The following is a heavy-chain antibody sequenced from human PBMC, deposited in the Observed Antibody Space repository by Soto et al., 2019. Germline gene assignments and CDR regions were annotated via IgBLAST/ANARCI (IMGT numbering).Heavy chain of an antibody. Sequence: QVQLVQSGAEVKKPGASVTVSCKASGYTFTSYAMHWVRQAPGQRLEWMGWINAGNGNTQYSQKFQGRVTITRDTSASTAYMELSSLRSEDTAGYYCARARGGSYYGPDAFDIWGQGTMVTVSS. V-gene: IGHV1-3*01. J-gene: IGHJ3*02. CDR1: GYTFTSYA. CDR3: ARARGGSYYGPDAFDI. CDR2: INAGNGNT. D-gene: IGHD1-26*01.